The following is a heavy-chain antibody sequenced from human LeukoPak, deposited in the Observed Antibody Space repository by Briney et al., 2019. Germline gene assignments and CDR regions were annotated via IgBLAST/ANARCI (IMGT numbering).Heavy chain of an antibody. J-gene: IGHJ3*02. CDR1: GFTLSSYW. CDR3: ARDLRFLEWLLYGDAFDI. D-gene: IGHD3-3*01. Sequence: GSLRLLCSASGFTLSSYWMSWVRQAPGKGLEWVANIKQDGSEKYYVDSVKGRFTISRDNAKNSLYLQMNSLRAEDTAVYYCARDLRFLEWLLYGDAFDIWGQGTMVTVSS. CDR2: IKQDGSEK. V-gene: IGHV3-7*01.